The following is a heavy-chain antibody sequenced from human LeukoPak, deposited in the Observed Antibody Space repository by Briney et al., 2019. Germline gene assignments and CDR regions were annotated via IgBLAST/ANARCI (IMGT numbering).Heavy chain of an antibody. CDR3: ARDLILSDIVVVPAALFPTPLYMDV. Sequence: GASVKVSCKASGGTFSSYAISWVRQAPGQGLEWMGRIIPIFGTANYAQKFQGRVTMTRDTSTSTVYMELSSLRSEDTAVYYCARDLILSDIVVVPAALFPTPLYMDVWGKGTTVAVSS. J-gene: IGHJ6*03. D-gene: IGHD2-2*01. V-gene: IGHV1-69*05. CDR1: GGTFSSYA. CDR2: IIPIFGTA.